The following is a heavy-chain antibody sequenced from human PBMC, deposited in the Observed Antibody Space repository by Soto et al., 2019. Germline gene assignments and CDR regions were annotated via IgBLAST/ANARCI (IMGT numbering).Heavy chain of an antibody. CDR2: VSYDGSNK. V-gene: IGHV3-30*03. CDR3: ARELLITFGGVFEPYYYYCMDV. D-gene: IGHD3-16*02. Sequence: QVQLVESGGGVVQPGRSLRLSCAASGFTFSSYGLHWVRQAPGKGLEWVSVVSYDGSNKYYADSVTGRFTIARDNSTNVLYMQMNSLSAEDTAVYYCARELLITFGGVFEPYYYYCMDVWGPGTTVTVSS. J-gene: IGHJ6*02. CDR1: GFTFSSYG.